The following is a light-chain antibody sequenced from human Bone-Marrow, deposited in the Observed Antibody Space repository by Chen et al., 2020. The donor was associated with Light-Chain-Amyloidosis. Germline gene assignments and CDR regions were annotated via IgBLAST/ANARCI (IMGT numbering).Light chain of an antibody. V-gene: IGKV3-11*01. J-gene: IGKJ1*01. CDR1: QSVSSY. CDR2: DAS. Sequence: EIVLTQSPATLSLSPGERATLSCRASQSVSSYLGWYQQKPGQAPRLLIYDASNMAPGIPARFSGSGSGTDFTLTISSLEPEDFAVYYCQQRSIWPPWTFGQGTKVEIK. CDR3: QQRSIWPPWT.